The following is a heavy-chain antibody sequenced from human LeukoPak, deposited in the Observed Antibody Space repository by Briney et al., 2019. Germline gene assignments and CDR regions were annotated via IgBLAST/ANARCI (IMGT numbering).Heavy chain of an antibody. CDR1: GFTFGGYG. CDR2: ISYDGSSI. CDR3: ARTFHSGSYLPDY. Sequence: GGSLRLSCAASGFTFGGYGMHWVRQAPGKGLEWVALISYDGSSIYYADSVKGRFTISRANSKNTLYLQMNSLRAEDTAVYYCARTFHSGSYLPDYWGQGTLVTVSS. V-gene: IGHV3-30*03. D-gene: IGHD1-26*01. J-gene: IGHJ4*02.